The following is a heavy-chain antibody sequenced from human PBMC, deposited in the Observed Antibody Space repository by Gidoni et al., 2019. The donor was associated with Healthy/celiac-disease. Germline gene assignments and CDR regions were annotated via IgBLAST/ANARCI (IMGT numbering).Heavy chain of an antibody. D-gene: IGHD3-22*01. CDR3: ARDRIVDLYDSSGYYHDY. CDR1: GFTFSDYY. V-gene: IGHV3-11*01. CDR2: ISSSGSTI. Sequence: QVQPVESGGGLVKPGGSLRLSCAASGFTFSDYYMSWIRQAPGKGLDWVSYISSSGSTIYYADSVKGRFTISRDNAKNSLYLQMNSLRAEDTAVYYCARDRIVDLYDSSGYYHDYWGQGTLVTVSS. J-gene: IGHJ4*02.